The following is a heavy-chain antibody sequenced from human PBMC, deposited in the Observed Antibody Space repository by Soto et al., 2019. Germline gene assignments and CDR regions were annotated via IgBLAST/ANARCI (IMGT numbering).Heavy chain of an antibody. D-gene: IGHD3-3*01. CDR1: GFAFSSYE. V-gene: IGHV3-48*03. J-gene: IGHJ4*02. CDR3: ARSDVWTGYYALDY. Sequence: QPGGSLRLSCGASGFAFSSYEMNWVRQAPGKGLEWVSYISSSGTTMYYADSVQGRFTISRDNAKNSLYLQMSSLRAEDTAIYYCARSDVWTGYYALDYWGQGALVTVSS. CDR2: ISSSGTTM.